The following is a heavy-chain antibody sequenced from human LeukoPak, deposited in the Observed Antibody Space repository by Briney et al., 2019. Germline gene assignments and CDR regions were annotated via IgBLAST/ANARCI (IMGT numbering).Heavy chain of an antibody. CDR1: GFTFSSYW. Sequence: PGGSLRLSCAASGFTFSSYWMSWVRQAPGKGLEWVANIKQDGSEKYYVDSVKGRFTISRDNAENSLYLQMNSLRAEDTAVYYCARDAYSSSWYYYYYGMDVWGQGTTVTVSS. CDR2: IKQDGSEK. J-gene: IGHJ6*02. V-gene: IGHV3-7*01. CDR3: ARDAYSSSWYYYYYGMDV. D-gene: IGHD6-13*01.